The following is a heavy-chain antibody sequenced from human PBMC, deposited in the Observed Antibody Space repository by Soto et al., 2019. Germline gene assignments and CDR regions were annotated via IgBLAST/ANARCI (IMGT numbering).Heavy chain of an antibody. D-gene: IGHD2-15*01. CDR1: GFSFSSNA. Sequence: EVQLLESGGGVVQPGGSLRLSCAASGFSFSSNAMTWVRQAPGQGLEWVSTIGSGGTTYYADSVKGRFTISRDNSKNTQSLQMNRLRVEDTGVYYCAKLGFCSGGTCHLDYYNGVDVWGQGTTVTVA. V-gene: IGHV3-23*01. CDR2: IGSGGTT. CDR3: AKLGFCSGGTCHLDYYNGVDV. J-gene: IGHJ6*02.